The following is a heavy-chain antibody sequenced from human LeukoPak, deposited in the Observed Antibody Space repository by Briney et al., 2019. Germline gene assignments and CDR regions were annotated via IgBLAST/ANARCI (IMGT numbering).Heavy chain of an antibody. Sequence: AGGSLRLSCAASGFTFGSYAMSWVRQAPGKGLEWVSAISGSGGSTYYADSVKGRFTISRDNSKNTLYLQMNSLRAEDTAVYYCAKGQFLAWLLSWFDPWGQGTLVTVSS. CDR3: AKGQFLAWLLSWFDP. V-gene: IGHV3-23*01. D-gene: IGHD3-3*01. CDR1: GFTFGSYA. J-gene: IGHJ5*02. CDR2: ISGSGGST.